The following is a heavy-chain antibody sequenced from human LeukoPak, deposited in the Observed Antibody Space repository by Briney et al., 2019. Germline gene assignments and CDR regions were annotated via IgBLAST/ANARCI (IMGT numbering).Heavy chain of an antibody. Sequence: PGGSLKLSCAASGLTFSGSAMHWVRQASGKGLEWVGRIRSKANSYATAYAASVKGRFTISRDDSKNTAYLQMNSLKTEDTAVYYCLLSNLHYYYYYMDVWGKGTTVTVSS. CDR3: LLSNLHYYYYYMDV. CDR1: GLTFSGSA. V-gene: IGHV3-73*01. J-gene: IGHJ6*03. CDR2: IRSKANSYAT.